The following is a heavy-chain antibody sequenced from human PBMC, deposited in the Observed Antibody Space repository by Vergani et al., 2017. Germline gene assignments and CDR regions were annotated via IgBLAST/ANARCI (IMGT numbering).Heavy chain of an antibody. CDR2: IIPILGIA. D-gene: IGHD3-10*01. J-gene: IGHJ6*02. V-gene: IGHV1-69*08. CDR3: AREGSGSYYNYYYGMDV. Sequence: QVQLVQSGAEVKKPGSSVKVSCKASGGTFSSYTISWVRQAPSQGLEWMGRIIPILGIANYAQKFQGIVTITADKSTSTAYMELSSLRSEDTAVYYCAREGSGSYYNYYYGMDVWGQGTTVTVSS. CDR1: GGTFSSYT.